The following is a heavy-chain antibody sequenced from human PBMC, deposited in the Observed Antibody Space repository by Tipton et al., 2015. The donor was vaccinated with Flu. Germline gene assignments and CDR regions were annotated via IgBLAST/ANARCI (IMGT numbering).Heavy chain of an antibody. V-gene: IGHV4-59*08. D-gene: IGHD4-17*01. CDR1: GGSISRYY. J-gene: IGHJ4*02. CDR3: ARRKTVTTRLTYFDY. Sequence: TLSLTCTVSGGSISRYYWSWIRQPPGKGLEWIGYIYYSGSTNYNPSLKSRVTISVDTSKNQFSLKLSSVTAADTAVYYCARRKTVTTRLTYFDYWGQGTLVTVSS. CDR2: IYYSGST.